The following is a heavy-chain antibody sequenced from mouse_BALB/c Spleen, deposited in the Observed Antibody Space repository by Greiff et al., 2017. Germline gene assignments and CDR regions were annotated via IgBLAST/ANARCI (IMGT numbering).Heavy chain of an antibody. CDR1: GYSITSGYY. V-gene: IGHV3-6*02. D-gene: IGHD1-1*01. CDR3: ARGGSSYVRFAY. J-gene: IGHJ3*01. CDR2: ISYDGSN. Sequence: EVQLQQSGPGLVKPSQSLSLTCSVTGYSITSGYYWNWIRQFPGNKLEWMGYISYDGSNNYNPSLKNRISITRDTAKNQFFLKLNSVTTEDTATYYCARGGSSYVRFAYWGQGTLVTVSA.